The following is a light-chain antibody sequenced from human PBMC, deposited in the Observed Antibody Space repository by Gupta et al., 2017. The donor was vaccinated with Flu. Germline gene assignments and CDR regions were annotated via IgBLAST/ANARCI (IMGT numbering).Light chain of an antibody. CDR3: QQDNSYSWT. J-gene: IGKJ1*01. CDR2: KAS. Sequence: PSTLSASVGDRVTITCRASQSISSWLAWYLQKPGKAPKLLIYKASNLENGVPSRFSGSGSGTDFTLTISSLQPDDFATYYCQQDNSYSWTFGQGTKVEIK. CDR1: QSISSW. V-gene: IGKV1-5*03.